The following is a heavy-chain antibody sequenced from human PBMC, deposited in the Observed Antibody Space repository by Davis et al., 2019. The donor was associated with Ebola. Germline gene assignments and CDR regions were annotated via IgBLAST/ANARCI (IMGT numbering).Heavy chain of an antibody. CDR3: ATGEVVVVAGTHYYYGMDV. CDR2: IDYSGST. J-gene: IGHJ6*02. D-gene: IGHD2-15*01. CDR1: GGSVSSYY. Sequence: MPSETLSLTCTVSGGSVSSYYWSWIRQSPGKGLEWIAYIDYSGSTNYNPSLKSRVTISVDTSKSQFSLKVTSVTAADTAVYYCATGEVVVVAGTHYYYGMDVWGQGTTVTVSS. V-gene: IGHV4-59*02.